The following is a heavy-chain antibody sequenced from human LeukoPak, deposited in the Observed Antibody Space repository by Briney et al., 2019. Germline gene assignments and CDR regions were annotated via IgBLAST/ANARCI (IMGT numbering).Heavy chain of an antibody. CDR3: ARDRGVATMDY. V-gene: IGHV3-30*14. CDR2: ISFDGNNK. CDR1: GFTFSSYA. D-gene: IGHD5-12*01. Sequence: GRSLRLSCAASGFTFSSYAIHWVRQGPGKGLEWVAVISFDGNNKYYADSVKGRFTISRDNSKNTLSLQMNSLRPEDTAVYYCARDRGVATMDYWGQGTLVTVSS. J-gene: IGHJ4*02.